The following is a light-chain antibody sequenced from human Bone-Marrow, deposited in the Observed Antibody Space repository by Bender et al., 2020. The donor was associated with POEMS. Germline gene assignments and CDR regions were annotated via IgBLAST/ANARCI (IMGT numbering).Light chain of an antibody. CDR2: EVI. V-gene: IGLV2-8*01. CDR1: TTDIGDYKR. J-gene: IGLJ2*01. CDR3: SSYSSDNTKI. Sequence: QSALTQPPSASGSPGQSVTISCTGTTTDIGDYKRVSWYQQRPGEAPKLLLFEVIKRPSAVPERFSGSKSGNTASLTVSGLQTEDEADYYCSSYSSDNTKIFGRGTKLTVL.